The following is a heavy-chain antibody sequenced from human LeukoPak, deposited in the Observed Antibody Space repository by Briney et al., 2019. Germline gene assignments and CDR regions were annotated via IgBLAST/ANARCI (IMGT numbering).Heavy chain of an antibody. D-gene: IGHD3-10*01. CDR2: IRSKAYGGTT. V-gene: IGHV3-49*04. J-gene: IGHJ4*02. CDR3: TRRRVWFGELFFDY. Sequence: GGSLRLSCAASGFTFSSYWMHWVRQAPGKGLEWVGFIRSKAYGGTTEYAASVKGRFTISRDDSKSIAYLQMNSLKTEDTAVYYCTRRRVWFGELFFDYWGQGTLVTVSS. CDR1: GFTFSSYW.